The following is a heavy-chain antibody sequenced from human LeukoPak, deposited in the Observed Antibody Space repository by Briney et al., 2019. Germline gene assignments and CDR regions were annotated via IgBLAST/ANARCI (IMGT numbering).Heavy chain of an antibody. CDR3: ARPLGVPAAIIAPDAFDI. CDR1: GFTVSSYS. D-gene: IGHD2-2*02. J-gene: IGHJ3*02. V-gene: IGHV3-21*01. Sequence: PGGSLRLSCAASGFTVSSYSMNWVRQAPGKGLEWDSSISSSSSYIYYADSVKGRFAISRDNAKNSLYLQMNSLRAEDTAVYYCARPLGVPAAIIAPDAFDIWGQGTMVTVSS. CDR2: ISSSSSYI.